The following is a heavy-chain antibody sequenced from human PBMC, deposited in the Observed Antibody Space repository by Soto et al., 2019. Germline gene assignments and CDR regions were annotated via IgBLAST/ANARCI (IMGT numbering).Heavy chain of an antibody. V-gene: IGHV4-59*01. CDR1: GGSISGYY. D-gene: IGHD2-21*02. Sequence: SETLSLTCTVSGGSISGYYWSSIRQPPGKGLEWIGYMYNTGSTVYNPSFKSRVTISVDTSKNQFSLKLNSVTAADTAVYYCARDLWGYCGTDCYPLDVWGQGTTVTVSS. J-gene: IGHJ6*02. CDR3: ARDLWGYCGTDCYPLDV. CDR2: MYNTGST.